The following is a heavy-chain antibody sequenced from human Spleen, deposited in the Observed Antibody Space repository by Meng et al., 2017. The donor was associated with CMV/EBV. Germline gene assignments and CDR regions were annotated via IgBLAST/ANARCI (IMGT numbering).Heavy chain of an antibody. Sequence: SVKVSCKASGGTFSRYAFSWVRQAPGQGLEWLGGIIPIFGIANYAQKFQGRVTITTDESTNTAYTELSSLRSEDSAVYYCARDRTGDCSSTSCYNYYYYYGMDVWGQGTTVTVSS. CDR2: IIPIFGIA. CDR1: GGTFSRYA. D-gene: IGHD2-2*02. V-gene: IGHV1-69*05. CDR3: ARDRTGDCSSTSCYNYYYYYGMDV. J-gene: IGHJ6*02.